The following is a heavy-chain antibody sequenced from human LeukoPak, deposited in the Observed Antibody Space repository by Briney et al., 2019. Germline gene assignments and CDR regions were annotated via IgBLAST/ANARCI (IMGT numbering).Heavy chain of an antibody. CDR1: GGSISSHY. Sequence: SETLSLTCTVSGGSISSHYWSWIRQPPGKGLEWIGYVSDSGSTNYNPSLKSRVTVSVDTSKEQFSLKLPSVTAADTAVYYCARTGSSWPLYYYYYMDVWGKGTTVTVSS. CDR3: ARTGSSWPLYYYYYMDV. CDR2: VSDSGST. J-gene: IGHJ6*03. D-gene: IGHD6-13*01. V-gene: IGHV4-59*11.